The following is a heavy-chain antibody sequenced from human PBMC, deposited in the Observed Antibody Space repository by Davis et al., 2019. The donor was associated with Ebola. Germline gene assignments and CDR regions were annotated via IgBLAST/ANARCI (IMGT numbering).Heavy chain of an antibody. CDR2: IWYDGSNK. D-gene: IGHD1-26*01. V-gene: IGHV3-33*03. J-gene: IGHJ3*01. CDR1: GFTFSSYG. Sequence: GESLKISCAASGFTFSSYGMHWVRQAPGKGLEWVAVIWYDGSNKYYADSVKGRFTISRDNAKSTLFLQISSLRAEDTAVYYCAKDLGRTSGSNEWGQGTVVTVSS. CDR3: AKDLGRTSGSNE.